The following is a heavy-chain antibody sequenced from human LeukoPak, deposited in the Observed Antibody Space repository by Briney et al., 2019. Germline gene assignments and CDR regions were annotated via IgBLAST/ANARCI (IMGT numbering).Heavy chain of an antibody. V-gene: IGHV4-39*01. J-gene: IGHJ6*03. D-gene: IGHD2-15*01. CDR1: GGSINSSYYY. CDR2: IYYSGST. CDR3: ASFYCSGGSCYQYFSYYYMDV. Sequence: PSETLSLTCTVSGGSINSSYYYWGWIRQPPGKGLEWIGSIYYSGSTYYNPSLKSRVTISVDTSKNQFSLKLNSVTAADTAVYYCASFYCSGGSCYQYFSYYYMDVWGKGTTVTISS.